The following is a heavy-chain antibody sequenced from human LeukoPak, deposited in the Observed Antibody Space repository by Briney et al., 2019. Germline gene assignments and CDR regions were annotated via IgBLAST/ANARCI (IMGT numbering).Heavy chain of an antibody. CDR3: ARDAGGPYITSSEWFDP. Sequence: ASVKVSCKASGYTFNSYYMHWVRQAPGQGLEWMGIINPSGGSTSYALKFQGRVTMTRDMSTSTVYMEVSSLRSEDTAVYYCARDAGGPYITSSEWFDPWGQGALVTVSS. V-gene: IGHV1-46*02. D-gene: IGHD6-6*01. J-gene: IGHJ5*02. CDR2: INPSGGST. CDR1: GYTFNSYY.